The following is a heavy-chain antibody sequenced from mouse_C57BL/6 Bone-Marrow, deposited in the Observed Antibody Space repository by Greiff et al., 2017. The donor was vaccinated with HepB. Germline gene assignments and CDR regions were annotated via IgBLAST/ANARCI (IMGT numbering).Heavy chain of an antibody. CDR1: GYSFTGYY. D-gene: IGHD3-3*01. Sequence: VQLQQSGPVLVKPGASVKISCKASGYSFTGYYMHWVKQSPEKSLEWIGEIYPCTGGTTYNQKFKDKATLTVDKSSSTAYMPLKSLTSEDSAVYSCERRDTEQAPYYAKGDWGTGTTVTVAS. CDR3: ERRDTEQAPYYAKGD. CDR2: IYPCTGGT. V-gene: IGHV1-42*01. J-gene: IGHJ4*01.